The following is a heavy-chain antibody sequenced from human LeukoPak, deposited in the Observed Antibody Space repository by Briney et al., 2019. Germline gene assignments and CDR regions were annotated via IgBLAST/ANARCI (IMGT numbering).Heavy chain of an antibody. Sequence: AGGSLRLSCAASGFTFSSYGMHWVRQAPGKGLEWVAVIWYDGSNKYYTDSVKGRFTISRDNSKNTLYLQMTSLRAEDTAVYYCARCREQWLVDGFDYWGQGTLVTVSS. V-gene: IGHV3-33*01. CDR3: ARCREQWLVDGFDY. J-gene: IGHJ4*02. CDR1: GFTFSSYG. CDR2: IWYDGSNK. D-gene: IGHD6-19*01.